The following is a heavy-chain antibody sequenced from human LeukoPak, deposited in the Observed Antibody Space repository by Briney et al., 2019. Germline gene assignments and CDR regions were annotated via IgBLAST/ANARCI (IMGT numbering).Heavy chain of an antibody. CDR2: ISLDGHGK. Sequence: GGSLRLSCAASRFTFGSYAMHWVRQAPGKGLEWVAVISLDGHGKYYADSVQGRFTISRDNSKNTLYLQMDSLRVEDTAVYYCARVLGQVPPHWGQGTLVTVSA. J-gene: IGHJ4*02. CDR3: ARVLGQVPPH. CDR1: RFTFGSYA. V-gene: IGHV3-30*04.